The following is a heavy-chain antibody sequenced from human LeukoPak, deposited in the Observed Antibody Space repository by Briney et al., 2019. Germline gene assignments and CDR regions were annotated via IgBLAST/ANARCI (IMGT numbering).Heavy chain of an antibody. V-gene: IGHV4-4*09. CDR3: ARGRYCSSTSCYQYYYYYMDV. CDR2: IYTRGST. CDR1: VGSISIYY. D-gene: IGHD2-2*01. J-gene: IGHJ6*03. Sequence: SETLSLTCLFLVGSISIYYWSWIGQPPGKGLDGIGYIYTRGSTNYNPSLKSRVTISVDTSKNQFSLKLSSVTAADTAVYYCARGRYCSSTSCYQYYYYYMDVWGKGTTVTVSS.